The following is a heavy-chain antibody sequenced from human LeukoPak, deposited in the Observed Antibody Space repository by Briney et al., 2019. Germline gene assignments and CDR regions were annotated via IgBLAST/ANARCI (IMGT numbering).Heavy chain of an antibody. CDR2: ISSRGTTT. D-gene: IGHD3-22*01. CDR3: AKLLYYYDSSQPY. V-gene: IGHV3-11*01. J-gene: IGHJ4*02. CDR1: GFTFRDYY. Sequence: GGSLRLSCLASGFTFRDYYMTWIRQAPGKGLEWISFISSRGTTTDYADSVKGRFTISRDNSKNTLYLQMNSLRAEDTAVYYCAKLLYYYDSSQPYWGQGTLVTVSS.